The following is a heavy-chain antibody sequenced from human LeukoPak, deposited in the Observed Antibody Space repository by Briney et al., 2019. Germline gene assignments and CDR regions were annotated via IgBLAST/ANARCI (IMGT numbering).Heavy chain of an antibody. CDR3: GRNFVGGGGGYGYLFGY. Sequence: GGSLRLSCAASGFTFDGYAMHWVRQAPGKGLEWVSGISWNSGSIGYADSVKGRFTISRANAKYSLYLQIDSLGAEDADLYACGRNFVGGGGGYGYLFGYWGQGTLVTVSS. J-gene: IGHJ4*02. CDR1: GFTFDGYA. V-gene: IGHV3-9*01. D-gene: IGHD5-12*01. CDR2: ISWNSGSI.